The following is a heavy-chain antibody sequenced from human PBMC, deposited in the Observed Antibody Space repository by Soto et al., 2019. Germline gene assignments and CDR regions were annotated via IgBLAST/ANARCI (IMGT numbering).Heavy chain of an antibody. Sequence: GASVKVSCKASGYTFTSYGISWVRQAPGQGLEWMGWISAYNGNTNYARKLQGRVTMTTDTSTSTAYMELRSLRSDDTAVYYCASFEESTSCYDYWGQGTLVTVSS. CDR1: GYTFTSYG. CDR2: ISAYNGNT. CDR3: ASFEESTSCYDY. D-gene: IGHD2-2*01. V-gene: IGHV1-18*01. J-gene: IGHJ4*02.